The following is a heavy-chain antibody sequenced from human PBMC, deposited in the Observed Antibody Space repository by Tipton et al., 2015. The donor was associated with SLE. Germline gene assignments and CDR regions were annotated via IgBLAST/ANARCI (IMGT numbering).Heavy chain of an antibody. CDR2: IWHDGSNK. V-gene: IGHV3-33*08. CDR1: GFTFSSHG. D-gene: IGHD3-3*02. CDR3: ARDSHFWSGMNYMDV. J-gene: IGHJ6*03. Sequence: SLRLSCAASGFTFSSHGMHWVRQAPGKGLEWVAVIWHDGSNKLYADSVKGRFSISRENSKDTLYLEMDSLRVEDTAVYYCARDSHFWSGMNYMDVWGKGTTVTVSS.